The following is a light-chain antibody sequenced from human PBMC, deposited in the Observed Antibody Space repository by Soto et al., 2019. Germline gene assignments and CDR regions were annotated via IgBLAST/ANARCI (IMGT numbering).Light chain of an antibody. J-gene: IGLJ3*02. CDR3: AAWDDSLSGWV. V-gene: IGLV2-14*01. Sequence: QSALTQPASVSGSPGQSITISCTGTSSDVGGYNYVSWYQQQSGKAPKLMIHEVSNRPSGVPDRFSGSKSGTSASLAISGLPSEDEADYYCAAWDDSLSGWVFGGGTKLTVL. CDR1: SSDVGGYNY. CDR2: EVS.